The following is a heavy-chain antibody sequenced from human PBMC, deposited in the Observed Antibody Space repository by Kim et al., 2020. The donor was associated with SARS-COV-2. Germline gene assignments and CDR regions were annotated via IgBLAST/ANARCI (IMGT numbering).Heavy chain of an antibody. Sequence: GESLKISCKGSGYSFTSYWISWVRQMPGKGLEWMGRIDPSDSYTNYSPSFQGHVTISADKSISTAYLQWSSLKASDTAMYYCARHPTHQTVTYTPDFDYWGQGTLVTVSS. J-gene: IGHJ4*02. D-gene: IGHD4-4*01. V-gene: IGHV5-10-1*01. CDR1: GYSFTSYW. CDR2: IDPSDSYT. CDR3: ARHPTHQTVTYTPDFDY.